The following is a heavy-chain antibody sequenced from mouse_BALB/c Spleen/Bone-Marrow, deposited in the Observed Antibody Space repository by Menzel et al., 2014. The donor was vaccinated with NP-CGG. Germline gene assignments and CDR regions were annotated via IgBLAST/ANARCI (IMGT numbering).Heavy chain of an antibody. J-gene: IGHJ1*01. CDR3: AREVRRYFDV. D-gene: IGHD2-14*01. CDR2: IYPGGGYT. Sequence: QVQLKESGAELVRPGTPVKISCKASGYTFTNYWLGWVKQRPGHGLEWIGDIYPGGGYTNYNEKFKGKATLTADTSSSTAYMQLSSLTSEDSAVYFCAREVRRYFDVWGAGTTVTVSS. CDR1: GYTFTNYW. V-gene: IGHV1-63*02.